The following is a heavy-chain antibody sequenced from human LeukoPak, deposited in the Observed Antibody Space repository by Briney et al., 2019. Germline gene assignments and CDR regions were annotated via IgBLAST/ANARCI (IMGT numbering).Heavy chain of an antibody. V-gene: IGHV1-18*01. CDR2: ISVYNGNT. CDR1: GYTFTSYG. J-gene: IGHJ4*02. Sequence: ASVKVSCKASGYTFTSYGITWVRQAPGRGLEWMGWISVYNGNTNYAQKLQGRVTMTTDTSTSTAYMELRSLRSDDTAVYYCARDYDFWSKPSYFDYWGQGTLVTVSS. D-gene: IGHD3-3*01. CDR3: ARDYDFWSKPSYFDY.